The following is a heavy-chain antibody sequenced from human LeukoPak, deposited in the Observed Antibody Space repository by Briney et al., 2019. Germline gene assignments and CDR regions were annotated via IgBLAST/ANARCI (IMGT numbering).Heavy chain of an antibody. V-gene: IGHV4-59*08. CDR3: ASNLRSGSYPFDY. CDR1: GGSISNYY. CDR2: IYYSGST. J-gene: IGHJ4*02. D-gene: IGHD3-10*01. Sequence: SETLSLTCTVSGGSISNYYWSWIRQPPGMGLEWIGYIYYSGSTNYNPSLKSRVTISVDTSKNQFSLKLSSVTAADTAVYYCASNLRSGSYPFDYWGQGTLVTVSS.